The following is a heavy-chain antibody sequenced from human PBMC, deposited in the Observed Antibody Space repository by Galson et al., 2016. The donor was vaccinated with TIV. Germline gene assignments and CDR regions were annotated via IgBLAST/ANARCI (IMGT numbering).Heavy chain of an antibody. J-gene: IGHJ4*02. CDR3: ARHLNSYGSGNDYFTH. V-gene: IGHV4-39*01. CDR2: IYYGGTT. CDR1: GDAINSSRYF. Sequence: SETLSLTCTVFGDAINSSRYFWGWVRQTPQKGLEWFGSIYYGGTTYYTPSLQSRLTISVDTSKGQFSLWLRSVTASDTAVYYCARHLNSYGSGNDYFTHWGQGILVTVSS. D-gene: IGHD3-10*01.